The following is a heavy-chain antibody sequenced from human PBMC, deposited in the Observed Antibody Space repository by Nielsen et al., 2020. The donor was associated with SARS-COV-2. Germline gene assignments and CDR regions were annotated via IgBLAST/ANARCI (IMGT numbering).Heavy chain of an antibody. D-gene: IGHD3-3*02. Sequence: SETLSLTCTVSGDSTSDSNYYWVWIRQPPGKGLEWIASIYYSGITYYNTSLKSRVTISIDTSKNHFSLRLNSVAAADTAVYYCVRLNRRILTPLALASLRFDYWGQGSLVTVSS. CDR2: IYYSGIT. V-gene: IGHV4-39*02. CDR3: VRLNRRILTPLALASLRFDY. CDR1: GDSTSDSNYY. J-gene: IGHJ4*02.